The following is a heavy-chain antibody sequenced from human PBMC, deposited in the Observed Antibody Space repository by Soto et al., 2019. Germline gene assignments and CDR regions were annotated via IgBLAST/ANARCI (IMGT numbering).Heavy chain of an antibody. D-gene: IGHD3-22*01. V-gene: IGHV4-34*01. Sequence: LSLTCAVYGGSFSGYYWSWIRQPPGKGLEWIGEINHSGSTNYNPSLKSRVTISVDTSKNQFSRKLSSVTAADTAVYYCARALRYYDSSGYYFGRNYYYYGMDVWGQGTTVTVSS. J-gene: IGHJ6*02. CDR2: INHSGST. CDR3: ARALRYYDSSGYYFGRNYYYYGMDV. CDR1: GGSFSGYY.